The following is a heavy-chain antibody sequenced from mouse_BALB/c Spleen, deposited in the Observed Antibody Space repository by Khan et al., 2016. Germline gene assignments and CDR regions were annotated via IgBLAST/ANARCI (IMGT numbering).Heavy chain of an antibody. CDR1: GFTFSRFG. CDR3: ARGDY. Sequence: EVQLQESGGGLVQPGGSRKLSCAASGFTFSRFGMHWARQAPEKGRGWVAYISSGCSTIYYADTMKGRFTISRANPTTALFLEMTSLRSECTAMYYCARGDYWGQGTTLTVTS. J-gene: IGHJ2*01. V-gene: IGHV5-17*02. CDR2: ISSGCSTI.